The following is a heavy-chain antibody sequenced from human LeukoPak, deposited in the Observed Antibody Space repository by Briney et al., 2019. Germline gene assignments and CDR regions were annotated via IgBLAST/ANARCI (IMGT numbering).Heavy chain of an antibody. J-gene: IGHJ4*02. CDR3: SGGFSYGNFDY. V-gene: IGHV3-9*01. Sequence: PGGSLRLSCAASGFTFDDYAMHWVRQAPGKGLEWVSGITWNSGSKDYADSAKGRFTISRDNAKNFLYLQMNSLRAEDTALYWCSGGFSYGNFDYWGQGTLVTVSS. CDR1: GFTFDDYA. CDR2: ITWNSGSK. D-gene: IGHD5-18*01.